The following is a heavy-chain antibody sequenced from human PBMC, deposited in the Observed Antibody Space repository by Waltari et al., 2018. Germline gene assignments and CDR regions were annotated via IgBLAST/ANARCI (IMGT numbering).Heavy chain of an antibody. CDR3: AREEGLGYCSGGSCHGY. J-gene: IGHJ4*02. Sequence: QVQLVQSGAEVKKPGSSVKVSCKASGGTFSSYAISWVRQAPGQGLEWMGRIIPIFGTANYAQKFQGRVTITADKATSTAYMELSSLRSEDTAVYYCAREEGLGYCSGGSCHGYWGQVTLVTVSS. CDR2: IIPIFGTA. CDR1: GGTFSSYA. D-gene: IGHD2-15*01. V-gene: IGHV1-69*08.